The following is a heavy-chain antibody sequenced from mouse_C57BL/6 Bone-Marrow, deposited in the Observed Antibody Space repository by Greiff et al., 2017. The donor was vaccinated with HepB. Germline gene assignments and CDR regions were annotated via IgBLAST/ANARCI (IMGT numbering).Heavy chain of an antibody. CDR1: GYTFTSYW. Sequence: QVHVKQPGAELVKPGASVKLSCKASGYTFTSYWMHWVKQRPGQGLEWIGMIHPNSGSTNYNEKFKSKATLTVDKSSSTAYMQLSSLTSEDSAVYYCARGDDYDEAWFAYWGQGTLVTVSA. D-gene: IGHD2-4*01. V-gene: IGHV1-64*01. CDR2: IHPNSGST. CDR3: ARGDDYDEAWFAY. J-gene: IGHJ3*01.